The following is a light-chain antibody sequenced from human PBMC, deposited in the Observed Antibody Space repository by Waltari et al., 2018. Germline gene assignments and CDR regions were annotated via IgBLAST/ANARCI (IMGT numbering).Light chain of an antibody. V-gene: IGKV3-15*01. J-gene: IGKJ1*01. CDR1: QSVSSN. CDR2: GAS. Sequence: EIVMTQSPATLSVSPGERATLPCRASQSVSSNLAWSQQKPGQAPRLLIYGASTRATGIPARFSGSGSGTEFTLTISSLQSEDFAVYYCQQYYNTQWTFGQGTKVEIK. CDR3: QQYYNTQWT.